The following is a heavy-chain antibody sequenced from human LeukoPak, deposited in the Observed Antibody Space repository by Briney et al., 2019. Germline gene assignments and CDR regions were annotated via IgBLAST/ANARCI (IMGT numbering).Heavy chain of an antibody. CDR3: ARGPFRDSSSWYYFDY. D-gene: IGHD6-13*01. V-gene: IGHV1-2*02. CDR2: INLNSAGT. CDR1: GYTFTGYD. J-gene: IGHJ4*02. Sequence: ASVKVSCKASGYTFTGYDIHWVRQGPGQGHERMGWINLNSAGTSSAQTFQGRVTMTRSRSISKAYMELSRLRSYDTAVYYCARGPFRDSSSWYYFDYWGQGTLVSVP.